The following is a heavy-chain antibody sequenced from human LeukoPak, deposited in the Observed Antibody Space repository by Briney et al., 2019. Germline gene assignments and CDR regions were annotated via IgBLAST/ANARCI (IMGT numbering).Heavy chain of an antibody. V-gene: IGHV3-23*01. CDR1: ASTFSNFA. CDR3: AKDLTYGDGRWEFDS. CDR2: ILAGGGSK. Sequence: GGSLRLSCAASASTFSNFAMASVRQTPGKGLEGVSGILAGGGSKYYADPVRGRFTISRDDSRDTLYLQMNSLRADDTAVYFCAKDLTYGDGRWEFDSWGQGTLVTVA. D-gene: IGHD4-17*01. J-gene: IGHJ5*01.